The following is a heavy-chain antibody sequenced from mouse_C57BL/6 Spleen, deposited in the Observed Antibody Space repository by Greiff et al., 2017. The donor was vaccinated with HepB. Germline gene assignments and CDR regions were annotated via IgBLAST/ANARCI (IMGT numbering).Heavy chain of an antibody. Sequence: QVQLQQSGAELVKPGASVKLSCKASGYTFTSYWMHWVKQRPGQGLEWIGMIHPNSGSTNYNEKFKSKATLTADKSSSTAYMQLSSLTSEDSAVYYCARARGYGSSREVAYWGQGTLVTVSA. CDR2: IHPNSGST. D-gene: IGHD1-1*01. V-gene: IGHV1-64*01. CDR1: GYTFTSYW. J-gene: IGHJ3*01. CDR3: ARARGYGSSREVAY.